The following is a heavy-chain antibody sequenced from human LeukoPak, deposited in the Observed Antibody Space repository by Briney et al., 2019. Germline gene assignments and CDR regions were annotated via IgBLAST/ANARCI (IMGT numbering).Heavy chain of an antibody. Sequence: PSETLSLTCAVSGDSISSGGYSWSWIRQTPGKGLEWIAYIHDSGSTYNNPSLKSRLSISIDTSKNQFPLNLNSVTAADTAVYYCAGEERTIDAFDIWGQGTMVTVSS. CDR2: IHDSGST. CDR1: GDSISSGGYS. CDR3: AGEERTIDAFDI. V-gene: IGHV4-30-4*07. J-gene: IGHJ3*02. D-gene: IGHD4/OR15-4a*01.